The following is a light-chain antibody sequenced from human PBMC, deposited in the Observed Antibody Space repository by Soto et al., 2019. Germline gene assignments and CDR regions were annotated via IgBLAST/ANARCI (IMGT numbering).Light chain of an antibody. CDR1: SSNIGAGYH. J-gene: IGLJ2*01. Sequence: QSVLTQPPSVSGAPGQRVTISCTGCSSNIGAGYHVHWYQQLPGTAPKLLIYVNSNRPSGVPDRFSGSKSGTSASLAITGLQAEDEADYYCQSYDSSLSGVVFGGGTKRTVL. CDR3: QSYDSSLSGVV. CDR2: VNS. V-gene: IGLV1-40*01.